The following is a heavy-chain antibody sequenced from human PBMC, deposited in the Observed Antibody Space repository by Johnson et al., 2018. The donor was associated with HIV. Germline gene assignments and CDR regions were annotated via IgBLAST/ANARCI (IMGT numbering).Heavy chain of an antibody. CDR3: AKGGEYSSSWSAFDI. J-gene: IGHJ3*02. D-gene: IGHD6-6*01. V-gene: IGHV3-30*18. CDR2: ISSDGSNK. Sequence: VQLVESGGGVVQPGRSLRLSCAASGFTFSSYGMHWVRQAPGKGLEWVAVISSDGSNKYYADSVKGRFTISRDNSKNTLYLQMNSLRAEDTAVYYCAKGGEYSSSWSAFDIWGQGTMVTVSS. CDR1: GFTFSSYG.